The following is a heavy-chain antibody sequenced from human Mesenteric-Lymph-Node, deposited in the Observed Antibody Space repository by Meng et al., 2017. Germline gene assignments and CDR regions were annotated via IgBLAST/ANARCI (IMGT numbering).Heavy chain of an antibody. D-gene: IGHD1-26*01. CDR1: GFTFSSYA. Sequence: GGSLRLSCAASGFTFSSYAMSWVRQAPGKGLEWVSAISGSGGSTYYADSVKGRFTISRDNSKNTLYLQMNSLRAEDTAVYYCAKVRVFSGSYSGSGWFDPWGQGTLVTVSS. CDR3: AKVRVFSGSYSGSGWFDP. V-gene: IGHV3-23*01. CDR2: ISGSGGST. J-gene: IGHJ5*02.